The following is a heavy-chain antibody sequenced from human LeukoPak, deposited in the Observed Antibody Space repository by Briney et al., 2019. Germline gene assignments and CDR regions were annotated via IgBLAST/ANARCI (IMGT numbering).Heavy chain of an antibody. CDR3: ARASVFGVVTPFDY. J-gene: IGHJ4*02. V-gene: IGHV4-59*01. D-gene: IGHD3-3*01. Sequence: PSETLSLTCTAPGGSISSYYWSWIRQPPGKGLQCTAYIYYSGSPNYNPSLQSRVTISVDTSKNPFSLNLTSSPAADPASHYCARASVFGVVTPFDYCGQGTLVTVSS. CDR2: IYYSGSP. CDR1: GGSISSYY.